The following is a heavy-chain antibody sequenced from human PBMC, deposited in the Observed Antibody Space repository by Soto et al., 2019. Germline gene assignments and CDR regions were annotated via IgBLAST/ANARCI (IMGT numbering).Heavy chain of an antibody. Sequence: ASGPTRVNPTEALALTCTVSGCSLSNARMGVSWIRQPPGKALEWLAHIFSNDEKSYSTSLKSRLTSSKDTSKSQVVLTMTNMDHVDTATYYCARILSGSYWFFFGYWGQGTLVTV. CDR2: IFSNDEK. CDR1: GCSLSNARMG. D-gene: IGHD1-26*01. J-gene: IGHJ4*02. CDR3: ARILSGSYWFFFGY. V-gene: IGHV2-26*01.